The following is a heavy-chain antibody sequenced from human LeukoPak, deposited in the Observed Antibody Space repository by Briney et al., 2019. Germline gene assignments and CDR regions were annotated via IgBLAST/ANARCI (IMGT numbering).Heavy chain of an antibody. CDR3: ARAAYDSSGYYEEAVEAFDI. Sequence: SETLSLTCTISGASIDSYYWSWIRQPPGKGLEWIGYIYYSGSTNYNPSLKSRVTISVDTSKNQFSLKLSSVTAADTAVYYCARAAYDSSGYYEEAVEAFDIWGQGTMVTVSS. D-gene: IGHD3-22*01. V-gene: IGHV4-59*01. CDR2: IYYSGST. CDR1: GASIDSYY. J-gene: IGHJ3*02.